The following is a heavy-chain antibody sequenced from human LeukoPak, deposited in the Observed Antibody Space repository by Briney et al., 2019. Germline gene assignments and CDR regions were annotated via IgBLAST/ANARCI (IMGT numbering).Heavy chain of an antibody. CDR2: ISGSGGST. D-gene: IGHD6-19*01. Sequence: PGGSLRLSCAPSGFTFSSYAMSWVSQAPGKGLEWVSAISGSGGSTYYADSVKGRFTISRDNSKNTLYLQMNSLRAEDTAVYYCAKEYSSGYYFDYWGQGTLVTVSS. V-gene: IGHV3-23*01. J-gene: IGHJ4*02. CDR1: GFTFSSYA. CDR3: AKEYSSGYYFDY.